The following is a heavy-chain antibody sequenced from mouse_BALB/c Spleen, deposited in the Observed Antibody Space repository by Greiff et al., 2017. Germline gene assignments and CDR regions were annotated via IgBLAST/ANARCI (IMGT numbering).Heavy chain of an antibody. J-gene: IGHJ4*01. Sequence: DVKLVESGPGLVKPSQSLSLTCSVTGYSITSGYYWNWIRQFPGNKLEWMGYISYDGSNNYNPSLKNRISITRDTSKNQFFLKLNSVTTEDTATYYCARDPDLYYAMDYWGQGTSVTVSS. CDR3: ARDPDLYYAMDY. V-gene: IGHV3-6*02. CDR2: ISYDGSN. CDR1: GYSITSGYY.